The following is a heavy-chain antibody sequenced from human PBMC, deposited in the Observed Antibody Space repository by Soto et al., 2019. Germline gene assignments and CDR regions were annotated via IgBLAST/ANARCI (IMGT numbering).Heavy chain of an antibody. J-gene: IGHJ4*02. D-gene: IGHD5-18*01. CDR1: GGSINSGGYC. Sequence: QVQLQESGPGLVKPSQTLSLTCTASGGSINSGGYCWSWIRQHPGKGLDWIGCISYGGSTSYNPSRKNRVTIAVDTSKNQFSLKLTSVTAADTAVYYCSRGILVWGQGALITVSS. CDR3: SRGILV. V-gene: IGHV4-31*03. CDR2: ISYGGST.